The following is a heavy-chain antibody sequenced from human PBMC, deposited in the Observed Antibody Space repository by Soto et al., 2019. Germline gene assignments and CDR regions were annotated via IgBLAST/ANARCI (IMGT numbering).Heavy chain of an antibody. Sequence: QVQLVQSGAEVKKPGASVKVSCKASGYTFTSYGISWVRQAPGQGLEWMGWISAYNGNTNYAQKLQGRGTMTTDTSTSTAYMELRSLRSDDTAVYYCARAPPVTMVRGAQPGLDYWGQGTLVTVSS. V-gene: IGHV1-18*01. D-gene: IGHD3-10*01. J-gene: IGHJ4*02. CDR3: ARAPPVTMVRGAQPGLDY. CDR1: GYTFTSYG. CDR2: ISAYNGNT.